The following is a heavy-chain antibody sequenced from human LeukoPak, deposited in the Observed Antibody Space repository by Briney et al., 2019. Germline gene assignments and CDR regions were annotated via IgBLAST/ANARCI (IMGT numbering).Heavy chain of an antibody. CDR1: GFTFSDYW. Sequence: GGSLRLSCAASGFTFSDYWMSWVRQAPGKGLEWVANIKQDGSEKYYVDSVKGRFTISRDNANKELHLQMNSLRAEDTAMYYCATEVCTDKGDFDLWGRGTLVTVSS. J-gene: IGHJ2*01. CDR3: ATEVCTDKGDFDL. V-gene: IGHV3-7*02. D-gene: IGHD3-16*01. CDR2: IKQDGSEK.